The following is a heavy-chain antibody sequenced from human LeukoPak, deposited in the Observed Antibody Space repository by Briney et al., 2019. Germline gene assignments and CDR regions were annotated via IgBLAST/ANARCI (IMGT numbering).Heavy chain of an antibody. CDR2: INHSGST. Sequence: PSETLSLTCAVYGGSFSGYYWSWIRQPPGKGLEWIGEINHSGSTNYNPSLKSRVTISVDTSKNQFSLKLSSVTAADTAVYYCARVWSTTIWFGELEGPDAFDIWGQGTMVTVSS. D-gene: IGHD3-10*01. J-gene: IGHJ3*02. CDR3: ARVWSTTIWFGELEGPDAFDI. V-gene: IGHV4-34*01. CDR1: GGSFSGYY.